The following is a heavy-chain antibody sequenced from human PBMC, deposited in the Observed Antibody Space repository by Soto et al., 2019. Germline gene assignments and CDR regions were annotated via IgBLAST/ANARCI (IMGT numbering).Heavy chain of an antibody. V-gene: IGHV4-61*01. CDR1: GGSVSSGSYY. D-gene: IGHD1-7*01. CDR3: ARGVFFWNYCFGY. Sequence: QVQLQESGPGLVKPSETLSLTCTVSGGSVSSGSYYWSWIRQPPGKGLEWIGYIYYSGSTNYNPYLKSRVTISVDTSKNQFSLKPSAVTAADTAVYYCARGVFFWNYCFGYWGQGTLVTVSS. CDR2: IYYSGST. J-gene: IGHJ4*02.